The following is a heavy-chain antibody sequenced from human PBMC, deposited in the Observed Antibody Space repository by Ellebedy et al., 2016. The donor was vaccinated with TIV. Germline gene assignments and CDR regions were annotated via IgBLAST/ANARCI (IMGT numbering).Heavy chain of an antibody. J-gene: IGHJ6*02. CDR2: ISGTGVST. CDR1: GFLFSSYT. CDR3: AKTEGRDSYGRYFYGMEV. V-gene: IGHV3-23*01. Sequence: GESLKISCAASGFLFSSYTMSWVRQAPGKGLEWVSVISGTGVSTDYADSVKGRFTISRDNSKNPEYLQMNSLKAEDTSVYYCAKTEGRDSYGRYFYGMEVWGRGTTVTVSS. D-gene: IGHD5-24*01.